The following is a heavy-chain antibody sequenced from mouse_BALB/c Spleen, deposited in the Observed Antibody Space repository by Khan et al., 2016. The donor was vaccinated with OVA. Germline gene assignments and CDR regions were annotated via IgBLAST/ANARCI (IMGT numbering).Heavy chain of an antibody. J-gene: IGHJ2*01. CDR2: ISYSGST. V-gene: IGHV3-2*02. D-gene: IGHD3-1*01. Sequence: EVQLQESGPGLVKPSQSLSLTCTVTGYSITSGYGWNLIRQFPGNKLEWMGYISYSGSTNYNPSLKSRISITRDTSKNQFFLQLNSVTTGDTATYYCARRARIKYWGQGTTLTVSS. CDR3: ARRARIKY. CDR1: GYSITSGYG.